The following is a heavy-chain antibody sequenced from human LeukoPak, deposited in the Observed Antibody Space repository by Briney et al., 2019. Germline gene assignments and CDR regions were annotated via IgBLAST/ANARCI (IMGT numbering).Heavy chain of an antibody. J-gene: IGHJ3*02. D-gene: IGHD2-2*01. CDR2: IKQDGSEK. Sequence: GGSLRLSCAASGFTFSHYWMSWVRQAPGKGLEWVANIKQDGSEKYYVDSVKGRFTISRDNAKNSLYLQMNSLRAEDTAVYYCARDPVVVPAASHAFDIWGQGTMVTVSS. CDR3: ARDPVVVPAASHAFDI. CDR1: GFTFSHYW. V-gene: IGHV3-7*01.